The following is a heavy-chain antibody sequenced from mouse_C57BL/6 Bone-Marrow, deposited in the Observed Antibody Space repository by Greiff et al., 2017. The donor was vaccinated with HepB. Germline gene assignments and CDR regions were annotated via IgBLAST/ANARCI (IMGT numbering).Heavy chain of an antibody. V-gene: IGHV1-62-2*01. J-gene: IGHJ4*01. CDR1: GYTFTEYT. Sequence: QVQLQQSGAELVKPGASVKLSCKASGYTFTEYTIHWVKQRSGQGLEWIGWFYPGSGSIKYNEKFKDRATLTADKSSSTVDMELSRLTSEDSAVYVCARHPYRSGYGYAMDYWGQGTSVTVSS. D-gene: IGHD3-2*02. CDR3: ARHPYRSGYGYAMDY. CDR2: FYPGSGSI.